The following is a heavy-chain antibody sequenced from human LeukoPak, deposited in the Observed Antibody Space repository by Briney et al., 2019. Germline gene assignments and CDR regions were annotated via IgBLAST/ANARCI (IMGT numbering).Heavy chain of an antibody. V-gene: IGHV3-11*01. CDR1: GFTFSDYY. CDR2: ISSSGSTI. CDR3: ARSGTYSRHYYYMDV. Sequence: PGGSLRLSCAASGFTFSDYYMSWIRQAPGKGLEWVSYISSSGSTIYYADSVKGRFTISRDNAKNSLYLQMNSLRAEDTAVYYCARSGTYSRHYYYMDVWGKGTTVTASS. J-gene: IGHJ6*03. D-gene: IGHD1-26*01.